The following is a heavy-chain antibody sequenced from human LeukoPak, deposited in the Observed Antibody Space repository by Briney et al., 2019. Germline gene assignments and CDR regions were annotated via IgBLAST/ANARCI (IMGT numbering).Heavy chain of an antibody. CDR2: IYVDGST. CDR3: AKGYYFDILSGYSSLDS. D-gene: IGHD3-9*01. Sequence: GGTLRLSCAASGISVSSNYMSWVRQAPGPGLQWVSVIYVDGSTYYADSVTGRITISRDNSRNTLYLQMNSLRAEDTAAYYCAKGYYFDILSGYSSLDSWGQGTLVTVSS. V-gene: IGHV3-66*01. J-gene: IGHJ4*02. CDR1: GISVSSNY.